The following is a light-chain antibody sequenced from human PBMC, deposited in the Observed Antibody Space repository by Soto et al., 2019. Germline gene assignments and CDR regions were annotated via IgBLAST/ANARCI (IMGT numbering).Light chain of an antibody. CDR3: QQYDRSPLT. V-gene: IGKV3-20*01. Sequence: EIVLTQSPGTLSLSPGERATLSCRASQSVSRSYLAWYQQKPGQGPRLLIYGASTRAYGIPDRFSGSESGTDFTLTISRLEPEDFAVYYCQQYDRSPLTCGGGTKVEI. CDR1: QSVSRSY. J-gene: IGKJ4*01. CDR2: GAS.